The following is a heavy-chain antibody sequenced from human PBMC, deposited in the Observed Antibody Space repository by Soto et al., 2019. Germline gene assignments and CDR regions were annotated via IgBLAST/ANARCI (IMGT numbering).Heavy chain of an antibody. D-gene: IGHD1-20*01. V-gene: IGHV6-1*01. Sequence: SQTLSLTCAISGGSVSSNSAAWNWIRQSPSRGLEWLGRTYYRSKWYNDYAVSVKSRITINPDTSKNQFSLQLNSVTPEDTAVYFCARDKHNWSSGWFDPWGQGTLVTVSS. CDR3: ARDKHNWSSGWFDP. CDR1: GGSVSSNSAA. J-gene: IGHJ5*02. CDR2: TYYRSKWYN.